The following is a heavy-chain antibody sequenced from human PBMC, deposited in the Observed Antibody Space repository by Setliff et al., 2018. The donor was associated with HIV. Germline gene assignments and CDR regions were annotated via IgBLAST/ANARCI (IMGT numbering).Heavy chain of an antibody. CDR3: ARAAYSGTYLWEPATDL. CDR1: GDSSSNDY. V-gene: IGHV4-4*08. J-gene: IGHJ2*01. CDR2: IYTSGKT. Sequence: SETLSLTCTVSGDSSSNDYWTWVRQPPGKGLEWIGHIYTSGKTHYSPSLKSRITISADTSKNQLSLNLSSVTAADTAVYYCARAAYSGTYLWEPATDLWGRGTLVTVSS. D-gene: IGHD1-26*01.